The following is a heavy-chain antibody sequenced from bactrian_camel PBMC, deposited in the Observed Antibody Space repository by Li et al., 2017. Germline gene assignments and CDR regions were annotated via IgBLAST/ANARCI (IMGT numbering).Heavy chain of an antibody. D-gene: IGHD6*01. CDR3: AADLHRACRKIRDGTWYHY. CDR1: GSIYGDAC. CDR2: IDSDGIA. V-gene: IGHV3S53*01. Sequence: HVQLVESGGGSVQAGGSLRLSCSASGSIYGDACVGWLRQAPGKEREGVAAIDSDGIASYADSVKGRFTVSRDNANNTVNLMMNSLKPEDTATYYCAADLHRACRKIRDGTWYHYWGQGTQVTVS. J-gene: IGHJ4*01.